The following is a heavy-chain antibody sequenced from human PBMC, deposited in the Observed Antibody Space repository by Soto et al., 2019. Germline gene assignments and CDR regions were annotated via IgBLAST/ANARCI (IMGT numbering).Heavy chain of an antibody. CDR1: GGSISSYY. CDR3: ARDQGSGWYGKELYYYYGMDV. CDR2: IYTSGST. D-gene: IGHD6-19*01. Sequence: SETLSLTCTASGGSISSYYWSWIRQPAGKGLEWIGRIYTSGSTNYNPSLKSRVTMSVDTSKNQFSLKLSSVTAADTAVYYCARDQGSGWYGKELYYYYGMDVWGQGTTVTVSS. V-gene: IGHV4-4*07. J-gene: IGHJ6*02.